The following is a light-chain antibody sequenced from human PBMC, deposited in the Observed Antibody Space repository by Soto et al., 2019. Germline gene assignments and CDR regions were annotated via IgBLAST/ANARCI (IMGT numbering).Light chain of an antibody. V-gene: IGKV1-39*01. CDR2: AAS. J-gene: IGKJ5*01. Sequence: GDGGNSTCRASQSFSNYLNWYQQKPGKAPKRGIQAASSLQSGVPSRFSGSGSGTHLIFTISSLPPEDIRTYYCQRSDNLRGFAQGTRL. CDR3: QRSDNLRG. CDR1: QSFSNY.